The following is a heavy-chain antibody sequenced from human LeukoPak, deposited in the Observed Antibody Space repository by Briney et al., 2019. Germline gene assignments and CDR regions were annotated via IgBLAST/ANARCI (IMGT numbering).Heavy chain of an antibody. D-gene: IGHD5-18*01. CDR2: IYYSGST. V-gene: IGHV4-31*03. CDR1: GGSISSGGYY. CDR3: ARAISPLAHSYGYYFDY. Sequence: SQTLSLTCTVSGGSISSGGYYWSWIRQHPGKGLEWIGYIYYSGSTYYNPSLKSRVTISVDTSKNQFSLKLSSVTAADTAVYYCARAISPLAHSYGYYFDYWGQGTLVTVSS. J-gene: IGHJ4*02.